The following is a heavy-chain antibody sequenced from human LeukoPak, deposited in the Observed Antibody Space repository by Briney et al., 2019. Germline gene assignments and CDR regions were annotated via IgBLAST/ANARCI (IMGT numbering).Heavy chain of an antibody. J-gene: IGHJ6*03. CDR1: GFTFDDYD. V-gene: IGHV3-20*04. CDR3: ARVAYCGGDCYTDYDYYYMDV. D-gene: IGHD2-21*02. CDR2: INQNGGST. Sequence: WGSLSLSCAASGFTFDDYDMSWVRQAPGKGLEWVCGINQNGGSTGYADSITGRFTISKDNAKKSLYLQSNSLRAEVTALYYCARVAYCGGDCYTDYDYYYMDVCGKGTTVTVS.